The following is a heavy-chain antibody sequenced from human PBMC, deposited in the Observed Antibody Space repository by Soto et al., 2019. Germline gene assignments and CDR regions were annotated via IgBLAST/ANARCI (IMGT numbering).Heavy chain of an antibody. Sequence: EVQLVESGGGLVQPGGSLRLSCAASGFSFSSYWMHWVSQAPGKGLVWVSRIKTDGSIITYADSVKGRFTISRDNAKGSMNLQMNTLRAEDTAVYYCVRVRQGAWYFDLWGRGTLVSVSS. CDR1: GFSFSSYW. CDR3: VRVRQGAWYFDL. CDR2: IKTDGSII. D-gene: IGHD3-16*01. V-gene: IGHV3-74*01. J-gene: IGHJ2*01.